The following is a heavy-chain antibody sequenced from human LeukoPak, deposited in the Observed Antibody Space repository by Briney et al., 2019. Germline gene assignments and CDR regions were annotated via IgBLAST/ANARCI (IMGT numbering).Heavy chain of an antibody. CDR1: GGTFSSYA. CDR3: ARDMIVVVPAKHDAFDI. CDR2: IIPIFGTA. J-gene: IGHJ3*02. V-gene: IGHV1-69*05. Sequence: GASVKVSCKASGGTFSSYAISWVRQAPRQGLEWMGGIIPIFGTANYAQKFQGRVTMTRDTSTSTVYMELSSLRSEDTAVYYCARDMIVVVPAKHDAFDIWGQGTMVTVSS. D-gene: IGHD2-2*01.